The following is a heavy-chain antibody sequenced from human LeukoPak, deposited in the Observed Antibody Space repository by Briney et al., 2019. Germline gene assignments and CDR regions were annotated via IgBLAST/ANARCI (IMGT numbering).Heavy chain of an antibody. CDR1: GFTFSSYA. CDR3: ARVPRRDGYNWYYGMDV. J-gene: IGHJ6*02. V-gene: IGHV3-23*01. CDR2: ISGSGGST. D-gene: IGHD5-24*01. Sequence: GGSLRLSCAASGFTFSSYAMSWVRQAPGKGLEWVSAISGSGGSTYYADSVKGRFTISRDNSKNTLYLQMNSLRAEDTAVYYCARVPRRDGYNWYYGMDVWGQGTTVTVSS.